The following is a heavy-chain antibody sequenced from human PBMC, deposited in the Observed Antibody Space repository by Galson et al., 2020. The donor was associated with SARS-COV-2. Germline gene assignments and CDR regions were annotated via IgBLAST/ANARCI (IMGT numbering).Heavy chain of an antibody. J-gene: IGHJ4*02. CDR3: ATFRGELEY. D-gene: IGHD2-21*01. V-gene: IGHV4-59*01. CDR1: GVSIDNYY. Sequence: SETLSLTCTVSGVSIDNYYWTWVRQPPGKGLEWIGHIYYSGNTNYNPSPMSRVTISLDTSKNQFSLKLTSVTSADTAYYYCATFRGELEYWGRGTLVTVSS. CDR2: IYYSGNT.